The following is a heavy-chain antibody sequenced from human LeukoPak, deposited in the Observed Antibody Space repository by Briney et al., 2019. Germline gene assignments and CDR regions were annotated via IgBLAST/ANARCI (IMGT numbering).Heavy chain of an antibody. CDR2: TYNSGST. J-gene: IGHJ4*02. CDR3: ARESYSSSWYDY. CDR1: GDSISSLH. Sequence: SETLSLTCTVSGDSISSLHWSWIRQPPGKRLEWIGSTYNSGSTNYNPSLKSRVTISVDTSKNQFSLKLSSVTAADTAVYYCARESYSSSWYDYWGQGTLVTVSS. D-gene: IGHD6-13*01. V-gene: IGHV4-59*01.